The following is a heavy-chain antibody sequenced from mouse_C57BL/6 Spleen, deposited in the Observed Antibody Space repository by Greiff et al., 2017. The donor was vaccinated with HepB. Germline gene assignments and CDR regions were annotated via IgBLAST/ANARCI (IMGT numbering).Heavy chain of an antibody. CDR2: IYPGSGST. J-gene: IGHJ3*01. D-gene: IGHD1-1*01. CDR3: ARADYYGSSYVGTWFAY. CDR1: GYTFTSYW. V-gene: IGHV1-55*01. Sequence: QVQLKQPGAELVKPGASVKMSCKASGYTFTSYWITWVKQRPGQGLEWIGDIYPGSGSTNYNEKFKSKATLTVDTSSSTAYMQLSSLTSEDSAVYYCARADYYGSSYVGTWFAYWGQGTLVTVSA.